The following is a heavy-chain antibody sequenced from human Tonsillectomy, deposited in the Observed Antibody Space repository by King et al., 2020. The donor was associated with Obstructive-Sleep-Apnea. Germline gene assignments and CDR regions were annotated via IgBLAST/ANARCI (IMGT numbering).Heavy chain of an antibody. Sequence: VQLVESGGGLAKPGGSLRLSCAASGFTFSDYYMSWIRQAPGKGLEWVSYISSSSSYTNYADSVKGRFTISRDNAKNSLYLQMNSLRAEDTAVYYCARSEILRYFDWLPSYFDYWGQGTLVTVSS. CDR3: ARSEILRYFDWLPSYFDY. D-gene: IGHD3-9*01. J-gene: IGHJ4*02. CDR2: ISSSSSYT. CDR1: GFTFSDYY. V-gene: IGHV3-11*06.